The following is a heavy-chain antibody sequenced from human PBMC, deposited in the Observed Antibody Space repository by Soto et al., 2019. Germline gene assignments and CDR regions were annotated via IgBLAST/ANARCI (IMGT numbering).Heavy chain of an antibody. V-gene: IGHV4-59*08. CDR1: GGSISSYY. J-gene: IGHJ4*02. CDR2: IYYSGST. D-gene: IGHD3-16*01. CDR3: ARRSMILGGYYFDY. Sequence: QVQLQESGPGLVKPSETLSLTCTVSGGSISSYYWSWIRQPPGKGLEWIGYIYYSGSTNYNPSLKRLVTISVDTSKNQFSLKLSSVTAADTAVYYCARRSMILGGYYFDYWGQGTLVTVSS.